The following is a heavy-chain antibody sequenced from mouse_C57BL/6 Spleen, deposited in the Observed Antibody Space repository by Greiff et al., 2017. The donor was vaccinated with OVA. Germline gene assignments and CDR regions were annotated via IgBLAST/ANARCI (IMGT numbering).Heavy chain of an antibody. Sequence: EVQLVESGGDLVKPGGSLKLSCAASGFTFSSYGMSWVRQTPDKRLEWVATISSGGSYTYYPDSVNGRFTISRDNAKNTLYLQMSSLKSEDTAMYYCARRDYDYWGQGTLVTVSA. V-gene: IGHV5-6*01. CDR2: ISSGGSYT. J-gene: IGHJ3*01. CDR3: ARRDYDY. D-gene: IGHD2-4*01. CDR1: GFTFSSYG.